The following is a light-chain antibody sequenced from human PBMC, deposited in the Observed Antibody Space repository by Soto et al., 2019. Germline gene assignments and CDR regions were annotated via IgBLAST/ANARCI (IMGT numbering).Light chain of an antibody. V-gene: IGKV1-5*03. J-gene: IGKJ1*01. CDR1: QSISSW. CDR3: QQFNSYRS. Sequence: DIQMTQSPSTLSASVGDRVTITCRASQSISSWLAWYQQKPGKAPKLLIYKASSLESGVPSRFSGSGSGTEFTLTISSLQPDDFPTYYCQQFNSYRSFGQRTKVESK. CDR2: KAS.